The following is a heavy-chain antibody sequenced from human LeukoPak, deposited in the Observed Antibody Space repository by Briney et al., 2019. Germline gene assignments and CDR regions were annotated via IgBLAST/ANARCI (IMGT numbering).Heavy chain of an antibody. CDR2: IYTTGST. CDR1: GGXISSYY. J-gene: IGHJ4*02. V-gene: IGHV4-4*07. Sequence: PSETLSLTCTISGGXISSYYWSWIRQPAGKGLEWIGRIYTTGSTNYNPSLKSRVIMSLDTSKNQFSLKLTSVTAADTAVYYCARWGDYYGSSGTGDYWGQGTLVTVSS. CDR3: ARWGDYYGSSGTGDY. D-gene: IGHD3-22*01.